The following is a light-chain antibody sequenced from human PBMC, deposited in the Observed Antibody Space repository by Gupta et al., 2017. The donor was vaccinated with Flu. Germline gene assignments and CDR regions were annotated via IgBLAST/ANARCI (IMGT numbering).Light chain of an antibody. Sequence: VTLTCALTSGSVATSNHASWYHQTPGQQPRTLIYNTNSRSSGVPDRFSGSIIGNKAARTTTGAQADDEADDYCLLYVGGDFKWVFGGGTKLTVL. CDR1: SGSVATSNH. J-gene: IGLJ3*02. CDR3: LLYVGGDFKWV. CDR2: NTN. V-gene: IGLV8-61*01.